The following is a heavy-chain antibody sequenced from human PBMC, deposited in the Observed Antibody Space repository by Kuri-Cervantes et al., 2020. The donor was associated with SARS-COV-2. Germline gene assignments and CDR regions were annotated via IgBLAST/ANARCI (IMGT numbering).Heavy chain of an antibody. J-gene: IGHJ5*02. CDR3: ARTDTPPLNWFDP. CDR2: IYYSGST. V-gene: IGHV4-59*01. CDR1: GGSISSYY. Sequence: SETLSLTCTVSGGSISSYYWSWIRQPPGKGLEWIGYIYYSGSTNYNPSLKSRVTISVDTSKNQFSLKLSSVTAADTAVYYCARTDTPPLNWFDPWGQGTLVTVS. D-gene: IGHD5-18*01.